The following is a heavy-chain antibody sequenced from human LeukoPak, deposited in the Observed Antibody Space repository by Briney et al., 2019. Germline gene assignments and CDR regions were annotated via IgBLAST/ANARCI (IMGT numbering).Heavy chain of an antibody. CDR2: ISSSSSYI. V-gene: IGHV3-21*01. J-gene: IGHJ4*02. CDR3: ARMYDSSGYYFDY. D-gene: IGHD3-22*01. CDR1: GFTFSSYS. Sequence: GGSLRLSCAASGFTFSSYSMNWVRQAPGKGLDWVSSISSSSSYIYYADSVKGRFTISRDNAKNSLYLQMNSLRAEDTAVYYCARMYDSSGYYFDYWGQGTLVTVSS.